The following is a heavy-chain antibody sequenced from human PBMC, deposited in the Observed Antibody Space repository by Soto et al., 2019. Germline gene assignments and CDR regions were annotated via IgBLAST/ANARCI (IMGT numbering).Heavy chain of an antibody. CDR3: ARDLNIAARLETDLIQYYGMDV. J-gene: IGHJ6*02. CDR1: GGTFSSYA. Sequence: GASVKVSCKASGGTFSSYAISWVRQAPGQGLEWMGGIIPIFGTANYAQKFQGRVTITADESTSTAYMELSSLRSEDTAVYYCARDLNIAARLETDLIQYYGMDVWGQGTTVTVSS. D-gene: IGHD6-6*01. V-gene: IGHV1-69*13. CDR2: IIPIFGTA.